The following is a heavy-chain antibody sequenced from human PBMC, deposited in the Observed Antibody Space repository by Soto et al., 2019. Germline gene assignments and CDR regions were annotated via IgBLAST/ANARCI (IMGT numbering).Heavy chain of an antibody. CDR1: GVIFSSYA. CDR2: IIPIFGTA. V-gene: IGHV1-69*01. Sequence: QEQLVQSGAEVKKPGSSVKVSCKASGVIFSSYAISWVRQAPGQGLEWMGGIIPIFGTANYAQKFQGRVTITADESTNTAYMDMSSLKSEDTAIYYCARGGSGYVWFNEFWGQGTLVTVSS. D-gene: IGHD3-22*01. CDR3: ARGGSGYVWFNEF. J-gene: IGHJ4*02.